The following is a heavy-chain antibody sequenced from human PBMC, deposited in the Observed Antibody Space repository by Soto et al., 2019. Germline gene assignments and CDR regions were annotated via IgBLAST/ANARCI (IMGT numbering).Heavy chain of an antibody. CDR3: ARLGKNTSGFYYGKIDF. Sequence: SETLSLTCTVSGGSISSSTYYWGWIRQPPGKGLEWIGSIYYSGSTYYNPSLKSRVTMSVDTSKNQFSLQLSSVTAADTAVYYCARLGKNTSGFYYGKIDFWGQGALVTVSS. D-gene: IGHD3-22*01. J-gene: IGHJ4*02. V-gene: IGHV4-39*01. CDR2: IYYSGST. CDR1: GGSISSSTYY.